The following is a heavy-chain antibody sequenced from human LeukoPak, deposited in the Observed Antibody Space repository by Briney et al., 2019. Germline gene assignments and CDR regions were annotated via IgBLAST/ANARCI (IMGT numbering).Heavy chain of an antibody. J-gene: IGHJ4*02. CDR2: IIPIFGTA. Sequence: SVKVSCKASGGTFSSYAISWVRQAPGQGLEWMGGIIPIFGTANYAQKFQGRVTITADESTSTAYMELSSLRSEDTAMYYCATKTYCSSNSCYVPLDYWGQGTLVTVSS. CDR3: ATKTYCSSNSCYVPLDY. D-gene: IGHD2-2*01. CDR1: GGTFSSYA. V-gene: IGHV1-69*13.